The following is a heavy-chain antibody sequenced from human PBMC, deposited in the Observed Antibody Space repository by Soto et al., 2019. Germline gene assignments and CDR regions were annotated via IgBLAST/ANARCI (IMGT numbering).Heavy chain of an antibody. CDR2: IIPIFGTA. Sequence: SVKISCKASGGTFSSYAISWVRQAPGQGLEWMGGIIPIFGTANYAQKFQGRVTITADESTSTAYMELSSLRSEDTAVYYCAREDVVVPAAISYSYAMDVCGPGTTVT. CDR3: AREDVVVPAAISYSYAMDV. D-gene: IGHD2-2*01. V-gene: IGHV1-69*13. CDR1: GGTFSSYA. J-gene: IGHJ6*02.